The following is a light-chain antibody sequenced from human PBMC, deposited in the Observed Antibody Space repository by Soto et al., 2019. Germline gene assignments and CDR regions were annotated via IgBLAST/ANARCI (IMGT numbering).Light chain of an antibody. CDR2: AAS. Sequence: DIQMTQSPSSLSASVEDRVIITCLASQSISNHLNWYQQKSGKAPKLLIFAASSLQSGVPSRFSGSRSGPDFTLTISSLRPEDFETYYCQQSYSSPPTFGQGTKVDIK. CDR3: QQSYSSPPT. J-gene: IGKJ1*01. CDR1: QSISNH. V-gene: IGKV1-39*01.